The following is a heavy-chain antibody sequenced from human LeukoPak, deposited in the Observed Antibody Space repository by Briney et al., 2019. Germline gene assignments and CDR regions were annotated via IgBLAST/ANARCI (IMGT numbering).Heavy chain of an antibody. D-gene: IGHD3-22*01. CDR1: GGSISNYY. CDR2: IYYSGST. Sequence: TTSETLSLTCTVSGGSISNYYWSWIRQPPGKGLEWIGYIYYSGSTNYNPSLKSRVTISLDTSKNQFSLKLSSVTAADTAVYYCARSYDSSGYPDAFDIWGQGTMVTVSS. V-gene: IGHV4-59*08. CDR3: ARSYDSSGYPDAFDI. J-gene: IGHJ3*02.